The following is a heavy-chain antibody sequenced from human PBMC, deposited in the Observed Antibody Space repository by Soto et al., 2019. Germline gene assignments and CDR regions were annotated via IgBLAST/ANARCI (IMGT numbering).Heavy chain of an antibody. CDR1: DGSISSGGYY. V-gene: IGHV4-31*03. D-gene: IGHD6-6*01. Sequence: PSETLSLTCTFSDGSISSGGYYWSWIRQHPGKGLEWIGYIYYSGSTYYNPSLKSRVTISVDTSKNQFSLKLSSVTAADTAVYYCARGEGGIAARRGFRYYYGMDVWGQGTTVTVSS. CDR3: ARGEGGIAARRGFRYYYGMDV. CDR2: IYYSGST. J-gene: IGHJ6*02.